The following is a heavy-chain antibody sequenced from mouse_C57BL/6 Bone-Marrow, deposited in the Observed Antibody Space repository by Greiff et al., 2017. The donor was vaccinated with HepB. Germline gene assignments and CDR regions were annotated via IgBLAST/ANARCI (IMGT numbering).Heavy chain of an antibody. CDR2: IDPSDSET. J-gene: IGHJ4*01. CDR3: ARGDGYFYYAMDY. V-gene: IGHV1-52*01. D-gene: IGHD2-3*01. CDR1: GYTFTSYW. Sequence: VQLQQPGAELVRPGSSVKLSCKASGYTFTSYWMHWVKQRPIQGLEWIGNIDPSDSETHYNQKFKDKATLTVDKSSSTAYMQLSSLTSEDSAVYYCARGDGYFYYAMDYWGQGTSVTVSS.